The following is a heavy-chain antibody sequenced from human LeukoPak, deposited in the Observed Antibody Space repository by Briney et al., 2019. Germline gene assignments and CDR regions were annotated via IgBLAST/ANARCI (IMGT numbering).Heavy chain of an antibody. CDR1: GGTVSSYA. CDR2: IIPILGIA. D-gene: IGHD3-10*01. Sequence: SVNVSCKASGGTVSSYAISWVRQAPGQGLEWMGRIIPILGIANYAQKFQGRVTITADKSTSTAYMELSSLRSEDTAVYYCARGPVWHYYGSGSKRRGAFDIWGQGTMVTVSS. J-gene: IGHJ3*02. CDR3: ARGPVWHYYGSGSKRRGAFDI. V-gene: IGHV1-69*04.